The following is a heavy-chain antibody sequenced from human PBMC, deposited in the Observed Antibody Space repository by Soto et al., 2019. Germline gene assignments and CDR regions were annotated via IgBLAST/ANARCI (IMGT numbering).Heavy chain of an antibody. D-gene: IGHD3-22*01. CDR2: IIPIFGTA. J-gene: IGHJ6*02. Sequence: GASVKVSCKASGCTFSSYAISWVRQAPGQGLEWMGGIIPIFGTANYAQKFQGRVTITADESTSTAYMELSSLRSEDTAVYYCARTPHNTYYYDSSGPRRGGYYYGMDVWGQGTTVTVSS. CDR1: GCTFSSYA. V-gene: IGHV1-69*13. CDR3: ARTPHNTYYYDSSGPRRGGYYYGMDV.